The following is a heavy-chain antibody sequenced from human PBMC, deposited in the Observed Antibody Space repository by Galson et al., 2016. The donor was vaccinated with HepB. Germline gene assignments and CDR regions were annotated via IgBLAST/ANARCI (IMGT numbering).Heavy chain of an antibody. J-gene: IGHJ6*02. V-gene: IGHV3-23*01. CDR2: INNNHDST. CDR1: GFTFSNYA. CDR3: AKDWSTTTCVQGCLDV. D-gene: IGHD3-10*02. Sequence: SLRLSCAASGFTFSNYAMTWVRQAPVKGLEWISTINNNHDSTYYADTEQGRFTISRDKSKNTLFLQMNSLRAEDTAVYYCAKDWSTTTCVQGCLDVWGQGTTVTVSS.